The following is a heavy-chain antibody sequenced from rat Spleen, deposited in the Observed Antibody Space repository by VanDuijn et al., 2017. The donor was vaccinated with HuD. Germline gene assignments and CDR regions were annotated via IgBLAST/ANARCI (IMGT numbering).Heavy chain of an antibody. CDR3: TRDGSYYYDY. D-gene: IGHD1-12*02. V-gene: IGHV5-31*01. Sequence: EVQLVESGGGLVQPGRSLKLSCVASGFTFNNHWMTWIRQAPGKGLEWVASITNASGRTYYPDSVKGRFTISRDNAKSTLYLQMDSLRSEDTATYYCTRDGSYYYDYWGQGVMVTVSS. J-gene: IGHJ2*01. CDR1: GFTFNNHW. CDR2: ITNASGRT.